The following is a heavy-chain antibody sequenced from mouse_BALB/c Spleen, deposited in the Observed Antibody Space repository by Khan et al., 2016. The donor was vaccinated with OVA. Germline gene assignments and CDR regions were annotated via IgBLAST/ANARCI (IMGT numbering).Heavy chain of an antibody. CDR1: GYAFSNYL. Sequence: QIQLVQSGAELVRPGSSVKISCKASGYAFSNYLMNWVKQGPGQGLAWIGQIFPGDGHINYNGKFKGKATLTADKSSSTAYIQLSSLSSEDSAVYFCARSGYDYFAYWGQGTLVTVSA. J-gene: IGHJ3*01. CDR2: IFPGDGHI. CDR3: ARSGYDYFAY. D-gene: IGHD2-14*01. V-gene: IGHV1-80*01.